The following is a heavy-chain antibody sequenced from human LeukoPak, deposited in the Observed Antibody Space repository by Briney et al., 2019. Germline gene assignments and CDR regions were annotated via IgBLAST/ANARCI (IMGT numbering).Heavy chain of an antibody. D-gene: IGHD5-24*01. CDR1: GFTFSSYW. V-gene: IGHV4-59*01. Sequence: PGGSLRLSCAASGFTFSSYWMNWARQAPGKGLEWIGYIYYSGSTNYNPSLKSRVTISVDTSKNQFSLKLSSVTAADTAVYYCARVDGYNLIYFDYWGQGTLVTVSS. J-gene: IGHJ4*02. CDR2: IYYSGST. CDR3: ARVDGYNLIYFDY.